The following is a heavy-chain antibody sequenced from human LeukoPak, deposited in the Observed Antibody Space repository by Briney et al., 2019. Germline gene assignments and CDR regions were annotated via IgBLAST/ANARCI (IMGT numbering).Heavy chain of an antibody. Sequence: ASVKVSCKASGYTFTSYDINWVRQATGQGLEWMGWMNPNSGNTGYAQKFQGRVTMTRNTSISTAYMELSSLRSEDTAVNYCARDGSGYYFYYYYYGMDVWGQGTTVTVSS. D-gene: IGHD3-22*01. CDR3: ARDGSGYYFYYYYYGMDV. CDR2: MNPNSGNT. V-gene: IGHV1-8*01. CDR1: GYTFTSYD. J-gene: IGHJ6*02.